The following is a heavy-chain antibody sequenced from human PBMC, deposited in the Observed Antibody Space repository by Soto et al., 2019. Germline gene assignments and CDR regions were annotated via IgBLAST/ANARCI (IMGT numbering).Heavy chain of an antibody. D-gene: IGHD2-15*01. J-gene: IGHJ6*02. CDR3: ARANRCSGGSCYSASGYYYGMDG. V-gene: IGHV1-69*01. CDR1: GGTFSSYA. Sequence: QVQLVQSGAEVKKPGSSVKVSCKASGGTFSSYAISWVRQAPGQGLEWMGGIIPIFGTANYAQKFQGRVTITADEFTSTGYMELCGLRSEDTGVYYCARANRCSGGSCYSASGYYYGMDGWGRGTTVTVSS. CDR2: IIPIFGTA.